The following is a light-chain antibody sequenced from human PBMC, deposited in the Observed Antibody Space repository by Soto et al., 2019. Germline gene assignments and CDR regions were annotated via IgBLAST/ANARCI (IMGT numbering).Light chain of an antibody. J-gene: IGKJ4*01. CDR1: QSVSTR. V-gene: IGKV1-5*02. CDR2: DAS. CDR3: HQYHTWPVT. Sequence: DIQMTQSPSSLSASLGDRVTIICRASQSVSTRLAWYQQKPGKAPKVLIYDASSWAGGVPSRFTGSGSGTEFTLTINSLQPDDFAIYYCHQYHTWPVTFGGGTKVDIK.